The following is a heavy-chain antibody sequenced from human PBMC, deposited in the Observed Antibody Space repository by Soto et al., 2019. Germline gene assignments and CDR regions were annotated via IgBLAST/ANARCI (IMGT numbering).Heavy chain of an antibody. J-gene: IGHJ5*02. Sequence: QVQLQESGPGLVKPSGTLSLTCAVSGGSISSSNWWSWVRQPPGKWLEWIGEIYHSGSTNYNPSLKSRVTISVDESKHQSALTLSSVTAADTAVYYCARANQDIVVVPAAMFDPWGQGTLVTVAS. D-gene: IGHD2-2*01. V-gene: IGHV4-4*02. CDR2: IYHSGST. CDR3: ARANQDIVVVPAAMFDP. CDR1: GGSISSSNW.